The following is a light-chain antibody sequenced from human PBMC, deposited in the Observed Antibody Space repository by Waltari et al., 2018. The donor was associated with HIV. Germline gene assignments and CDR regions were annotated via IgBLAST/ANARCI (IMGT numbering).Light chain of an antibody. CDR2: EVT. J-gene: IGLJ2*01. Sequence: QSALTPPPSASGSLGQSVTIPCTGPSSDIGAYDLVSWFQHHPHSAPKLLLYEVTRRPSTVSDRFSGSRSGNTAFLTVAGLQPDDEATYFCSSYGDSLKVLFGGGTNVTVL. V-gene: IGLV2-8*01. CDR1: SSDIGAYDL. CDR3: SSYGDSLKVL.